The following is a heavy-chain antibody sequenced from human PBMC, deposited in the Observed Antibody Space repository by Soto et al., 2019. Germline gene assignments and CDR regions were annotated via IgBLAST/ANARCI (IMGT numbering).Heavy chain of an antibody. Sequence: ASVKVSCKASGFTFTSSAMQWVRQARGQRLEWIGWIVVGSGNTNYAQKFQERVTITRDMSTSTAYMELSSLRSEDTAVYYCAAAPLKCSSTSCYYYYGRDVWGQGTTVTVSS. D-gene: IGHD2-2*01. CDR2: IVVGSGNT. CDR3: AAAPLKCSSTSCYYYYGRDV. CDR1: GFTFTSSA. V-gene: IGHV1-58*02. J-gene: IGHJ6*02.